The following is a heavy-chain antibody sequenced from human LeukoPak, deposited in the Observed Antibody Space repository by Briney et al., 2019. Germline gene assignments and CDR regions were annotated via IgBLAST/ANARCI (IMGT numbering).Heavy chain of an antibody. J-gene: IGHJ6*02. V-gene: IGHV4-39*07. D-gene: IGHD5-12*01. CDR1: GGSISSSSYY. Sequence: SETLSLTCTVSGGSISSSSYYWGWIRQPPGKGLEWIGSIYYSGSTYYNPSLKSRVTISVDTSKNQFSLKLSSVTAADTAVYYCARLSGYWVSSMDVWGQGTTVTVSS. CDR3: ARLSGYWVSSMDV. CDR2: IYYSGST.